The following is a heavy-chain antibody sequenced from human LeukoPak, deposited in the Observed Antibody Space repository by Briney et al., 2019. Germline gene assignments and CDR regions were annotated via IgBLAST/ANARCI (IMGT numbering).Heavy chain of an antibody. CDR2: INSDGSSI. CDR1: GFTFSSYW. V-gene: IGHV3-74*03. Sequence: GGSLRLSCAAPGFTFSSYWMHWVRQAPGKGLVWVSRINSDGSSITYADSVKGRFTISRDNAKNTLYLQMNSLRVEDTAVYYCAREGRVSGYDFDCWGQGTLVTVSS. J-gene: IGHJ4*02. D-gene: IGHD5-12*01. CDR3: AREGRVSGYDFDC.